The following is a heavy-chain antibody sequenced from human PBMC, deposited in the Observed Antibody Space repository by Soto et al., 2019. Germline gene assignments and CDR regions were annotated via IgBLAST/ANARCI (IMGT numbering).Heavy chain of an antibody. CDR3: AGNVLRYFDWLNGAFDI. D-gene: IGHD3-9*01. J-gene: IGHJ3*02. V-gene: IGHV5-10-1*01. Sequence: GESLKISCKGSGYSFTSYWISWVRQMPGKGLEWMGRIDPSDSYTNYSPSFQGHVTISADKSISTAYLQWSSLKASDTAMYYCAGNVLRYFDWLNGAFDIWGQGAMVTVSS. CDR1: GYSFTSYW. CDR2: IDPSDSYT.